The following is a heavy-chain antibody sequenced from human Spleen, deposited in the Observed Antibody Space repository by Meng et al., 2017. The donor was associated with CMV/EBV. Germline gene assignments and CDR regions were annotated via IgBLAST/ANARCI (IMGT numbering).Heavy chain of an antibody. CDR2: INPNGGST. CDR1: GYSFRNFH. D-gene: IGHD3-10*01. J-gene: IGHJ4*02. V-gene: IGHV1-46*01. CDR3: ARGAVWFRDSTAFFDY. Sequence: GYSFRNFHMHWLRQAPGQRLEWIGLINPNGGSTGYTQKVQGRVIMTRVTSTNTVYMELSRLRSEDTAVYYCARGAVWFRDSTAFFDYWGQGSLVTVSS.